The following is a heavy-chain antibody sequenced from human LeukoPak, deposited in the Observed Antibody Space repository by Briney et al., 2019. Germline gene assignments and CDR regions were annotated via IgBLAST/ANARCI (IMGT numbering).Heavy chain of an antibody. V-gene: IGHV3-21*01. Sequence: GGSLRLSCAASGFTFSSYSMHWVRQAPGKGLDWVSSISSSSSYIYYADSVKGRFTISRDNAKNSLYLQMNSLRAEDTAVYYCARAHEPYGDYFDYWGQGTLVTVSS. CDR2: ISSSSSYI. J-gene: IGHJ4*02. CDR1: GFTFSSYS. D-gene: IGHD4-17*01. CDR3: ARAHEPYGDYFDY.